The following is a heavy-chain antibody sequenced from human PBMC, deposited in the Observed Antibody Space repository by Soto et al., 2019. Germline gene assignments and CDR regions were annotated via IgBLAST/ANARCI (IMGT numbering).Heavy chain of an antibody. V-gene: IGHV3-30*18. Sequence: QVQLVESGGGVVQPGRSLRLSCAASGFTFSSYGMHWVRQAPGKGLEWVAVISYDGSNKYYADSVKGRFTISRDNSKNTLYLQMNSLRAEDTAVYYCAKDLGRYYYDGMDVWGQGTTVTVSS. CDR3: AKDLGRYYYDGMDV. J-gene: IGHJ6*02. CDR1: GFTFSSYG. D-gene: IGHD1-26*01. CDR2: ISYDGSNK.